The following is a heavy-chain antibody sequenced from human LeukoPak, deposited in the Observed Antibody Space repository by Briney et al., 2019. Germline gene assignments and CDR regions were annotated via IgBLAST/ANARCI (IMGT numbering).Heavy chain of an antibody. CDR2: IYYSGST. J-gene: IGHJ4*02. V-gene: IGHV4-39*02. CDR1: GGSISSSSYY. D-gene: IGHD1-1*01. Sequence: PSETLSLTCTVSGGSISSSSYYWGWIRQPPGKGLEWIGSIYYSGSTYYNPSLKSRVTISVDTSKNQFSLKLSSVTAADTAVYYCAKDWGTTGTTGWMFDYWGQGTPVTVSS. CDR3: AKDWGTTGTTGWMFDY.